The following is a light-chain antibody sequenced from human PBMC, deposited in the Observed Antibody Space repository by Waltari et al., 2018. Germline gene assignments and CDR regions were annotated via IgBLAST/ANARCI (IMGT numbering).Light chain of an antibody. CDR2: EDT. V-gene: IGLV3-10*01. CDR3: YSSDTTGLRV. Sequence: SYELTQPPSVSMSPGQTARITCPGHALPRKYAYWFQQKSGQAPRLVIYEDTKRPSGIPARFSGSSSGTVATLTITGAQVDDEADYYCYSSDTTGLRVFGGGTTVVVL. CDR1: ALPRKY. J-gene: IGLJ1*01.